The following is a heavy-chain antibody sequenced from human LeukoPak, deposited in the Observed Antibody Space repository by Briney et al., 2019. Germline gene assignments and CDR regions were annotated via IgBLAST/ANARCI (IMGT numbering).Heavy chain of an antibody. CDR3: ARLLGDYYYYMDV. CDR2: IRNDGRNK. Sequence: GGSLRLSCGAPGFTFSSYGMHWVRQAPGKGLEWVAFIRNDGRNKYYADSVKGRFTISRDNAKNSLYLQMNSLRAEDTAVYYCARLLGDYYYYMDVWGKGTTVTVSS. D-gene: IGHD2-21*02. V-gene: IGHV3-30*02. J-gene: IGHJ6*03. CDR1: GFTFSSYG.